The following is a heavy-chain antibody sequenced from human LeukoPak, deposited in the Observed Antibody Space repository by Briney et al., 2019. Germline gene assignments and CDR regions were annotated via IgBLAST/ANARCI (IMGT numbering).Heavy chain of an antibody. CDR2: IYPGDSDT. J-gene: IGHJ5*01. Sequence: GESLKISCKGSGYRFTSYWIGWVRQMPGKGLEWMGSIYPGDSDTRYSPSFLGQVTISADKSISTAYLQWRSLKASDTAMYYCARGGGSRYHWFDSWGQGTLVTVSS. CDR1: GYRFTSYW. V-gene: IGHV5-51*01. D-gene: IGHD2-15*01. CDR3: ARGGGSRYHWFDS.